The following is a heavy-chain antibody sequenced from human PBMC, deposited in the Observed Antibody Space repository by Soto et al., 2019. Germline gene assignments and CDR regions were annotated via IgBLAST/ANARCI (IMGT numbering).Heavy chain of an antibody. V-gene: IGHV1-2*02. CDR2: VNPNTGDT. CDR3: ARERSRVGYCSSTSCYTLWFDP. CDR1: AYTFTGYY. J-gene: IGHJ5*02. D-gene: IGHD2-2*02. Sequence: ASVKVSCKASAYTFTGYYIHWVRQAPGQGLEWMGWVNPNTGDTNYVQKFQGRVTMTRDTSISTAYMELSGLRSDDTAVYFCARERSRVGYCSSTSCYTLWFDPWGQGTLVTVSS.